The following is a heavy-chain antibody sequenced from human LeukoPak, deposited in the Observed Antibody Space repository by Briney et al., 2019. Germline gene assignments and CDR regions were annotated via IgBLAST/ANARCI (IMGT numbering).Heavy chain of an antibody. V-gene: IGHV3-33*01. J-gene: IGHJ4*02. Sequence: PGGSLRLPCSASGFTFSRYGMHWVRQAPGKGLEWVAVIWYDGSQKYYADSVKGRFTISRDNSKNTLYLQVNSLRAEDTAVYYCAREDSAAIIDYWGQGTLVTVSS. D-gene: IGHD2-2*02. CDR3: AREDSAAIIDY. CDR2: IWYDGSQK. CDR1: GFTFSRYG.